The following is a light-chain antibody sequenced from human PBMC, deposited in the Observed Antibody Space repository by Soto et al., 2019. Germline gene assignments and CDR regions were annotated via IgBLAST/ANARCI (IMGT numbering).Light chain of an antibody. V-gene: IGLV4-69*01. CDR3: QTWGTDIVV. Sequence: QLVLTQSPSASASPGASVKLTCTLSSGHSSYAIAWHQQQPEKGPRYLMKLNSDGSHSKGDGIPDRFSGSSSGAERYLTISGLQAEDEADYYCQTWGTDIVVFGGGTKLTVL. J-gene: IGLJ2*01. CDR2: LNSDGSH. CDR1: SGHSSYA.